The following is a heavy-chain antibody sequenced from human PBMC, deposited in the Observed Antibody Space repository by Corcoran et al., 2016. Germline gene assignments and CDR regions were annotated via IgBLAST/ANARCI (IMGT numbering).Heavy chain of an antibody. CDR3: TTEDSSGYYYRFDY. CDR1: SVSNAW. J-gene: IGHJ4*02. D-gene: IGHD3-22*01. Sequence: SVSNAWMNWVRQAPGKGLEWVGRIKSKTDGGTTDYAAPVKGGFTISRDDSKNTLYLQMNSLKTEDTAVYYCTTEDSSGYYYRFDYWGQGTLVTVSS. CDR2: IKSKTDGGTT. V-gene: IGHV3-15*07.